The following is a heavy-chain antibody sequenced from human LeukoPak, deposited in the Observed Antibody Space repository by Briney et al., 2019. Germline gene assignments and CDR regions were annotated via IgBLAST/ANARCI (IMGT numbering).Heavy chain of an antibody. J-gene: IGHJ4*02. Sequence: PSETLSLTCTVSGGSISSSSYYWGWIRQPPGKGLEWIGSIYYSGSTYYNPSLKSRVTISVDTSKNQFSLKLSSVTAADTAVYYCASLYSGSYYGNAFDYWGQGTLVTVSS. V-gene: IGHV4-39*01. D-gene: IGHD1-26*01. CDR3: ASLYSGSYYGNAFDY. CDR1: GGSISSSSYY. CDR2: IYYSGST.